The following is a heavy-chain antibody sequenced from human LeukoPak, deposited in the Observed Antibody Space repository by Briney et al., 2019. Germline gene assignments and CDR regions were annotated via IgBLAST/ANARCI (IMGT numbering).Heavy chain of an antibody. J-gene: IGHJ5*02. CDR2: IYNSESV. V-gene: IGHV4-4*07. Sequence: SETLSLTCTVSGGSINGYYWSWIRQPAGKGLEWIGRIYNSESVNYNPSLKSRVTMSIDTSKNQLSLKLNSVTAAGTAVYYCARDRSSSNTRDWFDPWGQGALVTVSS. D-gene: IGHD6-13*01. CDR1: GGSINGYY. CDR3: ARDRSSSNTRDWFDP.